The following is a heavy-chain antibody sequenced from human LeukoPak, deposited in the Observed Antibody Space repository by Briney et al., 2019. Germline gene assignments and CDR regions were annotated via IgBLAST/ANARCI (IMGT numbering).Heavy chain of an antibody. Sequence: GGSLRLSCVASGFPFSSYWMTWVRQAPGKGLEWVANIKQDGGEKYYVDSVKGRFTISRDNAKNSLYLQMSSLRAEDTAVYYCGRADQKWFGESMVDYWGQGTLVTVSS. CDR3: GRADQKWFGESMVDY. V-gene: IGHV3-7*01. D-gene: IGHD3-10*01. J-gene: IGHJ4*02. CDR2: IKQDGGEK. CDR1: GFPFSSYW.